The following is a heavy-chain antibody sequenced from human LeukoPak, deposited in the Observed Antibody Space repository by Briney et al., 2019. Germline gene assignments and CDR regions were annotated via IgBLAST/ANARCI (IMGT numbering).Heavy chain of an antibody. CDR2: IYTSGST. V-gene: IGHV4-4*07. CDR1: GGSISSYY. D-gene: IGHD4-17*01. CDR3: ARSTVTPNYYYMDV. J-gene: IGHJ6*03. Sequence: SETLSLTCTVSGGSISSYYWSWIRQPAGKGLEWIGRIYTSGSTNYSPSLKSRVTMSVDTSKNQFSLKLSSVTAADTAVYYCARSTVTPNYYYMDVWGKGTTVTVSS.